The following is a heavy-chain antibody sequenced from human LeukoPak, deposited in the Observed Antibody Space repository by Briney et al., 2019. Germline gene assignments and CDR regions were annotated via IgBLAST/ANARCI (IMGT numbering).Heavy chain of an antibody. V-gene: IGHV1-2*02. Sequence: GASVKVSCKASGYTFTGYYMHWVRQAPGQGLEWMGWINPNSGGTNYAQKFQGRVTMTRDTSISTAYMELSRLRSDDTAVYYCARAPVVPAAMYYFDYWGQGTLVTVSS. CDR1: GYTFTGYY. D-gene: IGHD2-2*01. J-gene: IGHJ4*02. CDR2: INPNSGGT. CDR3: ARAPVVPAAMYYFDY.